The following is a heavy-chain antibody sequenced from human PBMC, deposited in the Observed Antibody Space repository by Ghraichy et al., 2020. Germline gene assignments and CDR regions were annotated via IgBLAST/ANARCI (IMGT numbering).Heavy chain of an antibody. Sequence: SETLSLTCTVSGGSVNSYYWSWIRQPPGKGLEWIGYIYYSGSTNYNPSLKSRVTISVDTSKNQFSLKLTSVTAADTAVYYCARNRYSSSPDFDYWGQGTLVTVSS. D-gene: IGHD6-19*01. CDR1: GGSVNSYY. CDR3: ARNRYSSSPDFDY. CDR2: IYYSGST. J-gene: IGHJ4*02. V-gene: IGHV4-59*08.